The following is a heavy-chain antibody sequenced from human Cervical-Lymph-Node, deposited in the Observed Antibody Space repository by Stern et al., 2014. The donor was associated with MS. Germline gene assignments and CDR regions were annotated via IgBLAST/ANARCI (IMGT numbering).Heavy chain of an antibody. CDR2: IYHSGTT. D-gene: IGHD5-12*01. J-gene: IGHJ4*02. CDR3: ARVHSGYNWFDY. Sequence: QLQLQESGPGLVKPSGTLSLTCAVSGGSISNTNWWGWVRQTPGMGLEWIGEIYHSGTTNFSPSLKSRVTMSEEKSKTQFPLELKSVTAADTAVYYCARVHSGYNWFDYWGQGTLVTVSS. CDR1: GGSISNTNW. V-gene: IGHV4-4*02.